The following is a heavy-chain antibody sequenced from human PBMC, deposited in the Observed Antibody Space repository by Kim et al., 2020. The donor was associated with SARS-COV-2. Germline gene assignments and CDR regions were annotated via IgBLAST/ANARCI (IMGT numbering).Heavy chain of an antibody. Sequence: GGSLRLSCAASGFSFSSYTINWVRQAPGKGLEWLSYISDSFNIHYADSVKGRFTISRDNAKNSLYLQMNSLRDEDTAVYYCVRGREGFDYWGQGTLVTVSS. V-gene: IGHV3-48*02. CDR3: VRGREGFDY. D-gene: IGHD1-26*01. CDR1: GFSFSSYT. J-gene: IGHJ4*02. CDR2: ISDSFNI.